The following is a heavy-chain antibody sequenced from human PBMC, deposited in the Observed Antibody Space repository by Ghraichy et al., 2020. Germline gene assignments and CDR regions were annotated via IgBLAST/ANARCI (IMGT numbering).Heavy chain of an antibody. CDR3: ARSKGYCTNGVCSSRYYYYYGMDV. V-gene: IGHV4-34*01. CDR2: INHSGST. Sequence: SETLSLTCAVYGGSFSGYYWSWIRQPPGKGLEWIGEINHSGSTNYNPSLKSRVTISVDTSKNQFSLKLSSVTAADTAVYYCARSKGYCTNGVCSSRYYYYYGMDVWGQGTTVTVSS. J-gene: IGHJ6*02. CDR1: GGSFSGYY. D-gene: IGHD2-8*01.